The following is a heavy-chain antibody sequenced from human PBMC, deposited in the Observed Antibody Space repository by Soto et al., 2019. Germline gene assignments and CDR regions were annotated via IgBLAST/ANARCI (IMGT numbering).Heavy chain of an antibody. CDR1: GGSFDDFY. D-gene: IGHD3-10*01. CDR3: ARGQLVWYGDLTPYHRDMDV. J-gene: IGHJ6*02. Sequence: QVQLQQWGAGLLRPSETLSLTCAFYGGSFDDFYWSWVRQSPGKGLEWVGEISHDGGTNYSPSLASRVSMSVDTSKNQFSLHLRSVTAADTGLYYCARGQLVWYGDLTPYHRDMDVWGQGPTVTVSS. V-gene: IGHV4-34*02. CDR2: ISHDGGT.